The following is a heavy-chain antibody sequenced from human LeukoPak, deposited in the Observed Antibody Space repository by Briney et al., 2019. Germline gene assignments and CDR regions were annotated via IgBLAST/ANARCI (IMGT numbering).Heavy chain of an antibody. Sequence: TPSETLSLTCTVSGGSISSSNYYWGWIRQPPGKGLEWIGSIYYSGSTYYNPSLKSRVTISVDTSKNQFSLKLSSVTAADTAVYYCARRHWLASIDWFDPWGQGTLVTVSS. CDR2: IYYSGST. V-gene: IGHV4-39*01. D-gene: IGHD6-19*01. CDR1: GGSISSSNYY. CDR3: ARRHWLASIDWFDP. J-gene: IGHJ5*02.